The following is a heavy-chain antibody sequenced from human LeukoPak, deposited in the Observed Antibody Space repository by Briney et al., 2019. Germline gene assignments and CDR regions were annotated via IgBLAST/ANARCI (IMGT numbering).Heavy chain of an antibody. CDR3: ARGYSYGYFAFDI. D-gene: IGHD5-18*01. V-gene: IGHV4-34*01. CDR1: GGSFSGYY. CDR2: INHSGST. Sequence: SETLSLTCAVYGGSFSGYYWSWIRQPPGKGLEWIGEINHSGSTNYNQSLKSRVTISVDTSKNQFSLKLSSVTAADTAVYYCARGYSYGYFAFDIWGQGTMVSVSS. J-gene: IGHJ3*02.